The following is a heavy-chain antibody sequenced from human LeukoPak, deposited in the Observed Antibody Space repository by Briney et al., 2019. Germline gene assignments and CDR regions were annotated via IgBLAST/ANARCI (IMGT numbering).Heavy chain of an antibody. D-gene: IGHD5-12*01. J-gene: IGHJ4*02. CDR2: IYYGRTT. CDR1: TDSISSSSHH. Sequence: PSETLSLTCTVSTDSISSSSHHWGWIGQSPGKGLEWIGSIYYGRTTYYNPSLNSRVAISVVTSKNQFSLQLNSMTAADTAVYYCVRHDGRGGATMGALDSWGQGSLVTVSS. V-gene: IGHV4-39*01. CDR3: VRHDGRGGATMGALDS.